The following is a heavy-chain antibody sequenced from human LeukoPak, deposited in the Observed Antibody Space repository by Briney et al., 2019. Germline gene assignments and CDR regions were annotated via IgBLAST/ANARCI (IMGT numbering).Heavy chain of an antibody. CDR1: GYSFTSYW. Sequence: GESLKISCKGSGYSFTSYWIGWVRQMTGKGLEWMGIIYPGDSDTRYSPSFQGQVTISADKSISTAYLQWSSLKASDTAMYYCARSHRGVVVPAAIDLDYWGQGTLVTVSS. CDR2: IYPGDSDT. CDR3: ARSHRGVVVPAAIDLDY. J-gene: IGHJ4*02. D-gene: IGHD2-2*01. V-gene: IGHV5-51*01.